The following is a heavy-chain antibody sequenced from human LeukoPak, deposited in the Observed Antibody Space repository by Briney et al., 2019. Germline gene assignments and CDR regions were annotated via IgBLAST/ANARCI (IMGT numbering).Heavy chain of an antibody. CDR2: ISGSGGST. CDR3: AKILIGYSGYSDY. Sequence: GGSLRLSCAASGFTFSSYAMSWVRQAPGKGLEWVSAISGSGGSTYYVDSVKGRFTISRDNSKNTLYLQMNSLRAEDTAVYYCAKILIGYSGYSDYWGQGTLVTVSS. D-gene: IGHD5-12*01. V-gene: IGHV3-23*01. CDR1: GFTFSSYA. J-gene: IGHJ4*02.